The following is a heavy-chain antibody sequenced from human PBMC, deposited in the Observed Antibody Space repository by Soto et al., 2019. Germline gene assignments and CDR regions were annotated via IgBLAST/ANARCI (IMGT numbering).Heavy chain of an antibody. CDR1: GGSISSYY. CDR3: ARVSFTIFGVATGDYYMDV. Sequence: SETLSLTCTVSGGSISSYYWSWIRQPPGKGLEWIGYIYYSGSTTYNPSLKSRVTISVDTSKNQFSLKLSSVTAADTAVYYCARVSFTIFGVATGDYYMDVWGKGTTVTVSS. J-gene: IGHJ6*03. D-gene: IGHD3-3*01. CDR2: IYYSGST. V-gene: IGHV4-59*01.